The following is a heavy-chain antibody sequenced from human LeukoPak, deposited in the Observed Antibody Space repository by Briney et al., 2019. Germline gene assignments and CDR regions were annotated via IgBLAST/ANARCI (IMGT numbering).Heavy chain of an antibody. D-gene: IGHD2-2*01. J-gene: IGHJ4*02. CDR3: ARGPFYCSSTSCFPYFDY. CDR2: INPNSGGT. CDR1: GDTFTGYY. Sequence: GASVKVSCKASGDTFTGYYMHWVRQAPGQGLEWRGWINPNSGGTNYAQKIQGRVTMTRDTSISTVYMELSRLRSDDTAVYYCARGPFYCSSTSCFPYFDYWGQGTLVTVSS. V-gene: IGHV1-2*02.